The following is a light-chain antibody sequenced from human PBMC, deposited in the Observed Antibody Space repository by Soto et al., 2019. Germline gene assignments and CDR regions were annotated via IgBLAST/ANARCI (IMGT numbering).Light chain of an antibody. J-gene: IGLJ3*02. CDR3: AAWDDSLKGWL. CDR1: SSNIGRNT. V-gene: IGLV1-44*01. Sequence: QSVLTQPPSASGTPGQRVTISCSGSSSNIGRNTVNWYQQLPGTAPKLLIYNNNQRPSGVPDRFSGSKSGTSASLAISGLQSEDETDYYCAAWDDSLKGWLFGGGTKVTVL. CDR2: NNN.